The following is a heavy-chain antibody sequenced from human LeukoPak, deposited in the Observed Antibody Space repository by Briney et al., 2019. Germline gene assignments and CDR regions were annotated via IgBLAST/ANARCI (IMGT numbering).Heavy chain of an antibody. V-gene: IGHV1-2*02. J-gene: IGHJ6*02. D-gene: IGHD6-19*01. Sequence: ASGKLSCKASGYTFTGYYIHWVRQAPGQGLEWMGWFNPNSGGTNYAQKFQGRVTMTRDTSSSTAYMELSRMRSDDTAVYYCARWRQWMETDTHERFDYYGMDVWGQGTTVTVSS. CDR3: ARWRQWMETDTHERFDYYGMDV. CDR1: GYTFTGYY. CDR2: FNPNSGGT.